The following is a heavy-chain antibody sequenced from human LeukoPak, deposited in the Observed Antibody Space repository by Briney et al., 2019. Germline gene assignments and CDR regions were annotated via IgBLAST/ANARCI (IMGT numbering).Heavy chain of an antibody. CDR2: IKPNNGDT. J-gene: IGHJ5*02. CDR1: GYTFTGYY. Sequence: ASVKVSCTASGYTFTGYYIHWVRQAPGQGLEWMGLIKPNNGDTNYAQKFQGRVTMTRDTSITTAYMELNRLRSDDTAVYYCVRDRPNNWFDPWGQGTLVTVSS. V-gene: IGHV1-2*02. CDR3: VRDRPNNWFDP.